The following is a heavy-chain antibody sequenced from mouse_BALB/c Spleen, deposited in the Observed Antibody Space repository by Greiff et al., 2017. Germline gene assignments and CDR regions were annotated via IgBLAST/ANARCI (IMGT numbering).Heavy chain of an antibody. Sequence: EVKLQESGPGLVKPSQTVSLTCTVTGISITTGNYRWSWIRQFPGNKLEWIGYIYYSGTITYNPSLTSRTTITRDTSKNQFFLEMNSLTAEDTATYYCAREEAYAMDYWGQGTSVTVSS. CDR2: IYYSGTI. V-gene: IGHV3-5*02. J-gene: IGHJ4*01. CDR1: GISITTGNYR. CDR3: AREEAYAMDY.